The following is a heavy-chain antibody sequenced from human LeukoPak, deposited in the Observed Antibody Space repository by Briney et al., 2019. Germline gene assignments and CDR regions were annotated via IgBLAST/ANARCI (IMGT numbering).Heavy chain of an antibody. J-gene: IGHJ6*03. CDR3: AKGVDASGIYYYFYMDV. D-gene: IGHD3-16*01. CDR2: ISGSGGSR. Sequence: QPGGSLRLSCAASGFTFSNFAMTWVRQAPGKGLEWVSSISGSGGSRYYVDSVKGRFTISRDKSKNTLYLQMSNLRAEDTAVYYCAKGVDASGIYYYFYMDVWGKGTTVSVSS. CDR1: GFTFSNFA. V-gene: IGHV3-23*01.